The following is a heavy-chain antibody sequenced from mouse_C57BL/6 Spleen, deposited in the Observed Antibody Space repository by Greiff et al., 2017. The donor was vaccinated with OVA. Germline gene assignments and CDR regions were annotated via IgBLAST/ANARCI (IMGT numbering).Heavy chain of an antibody. CDR2: IDPSDSYT. CDR1: GYTFTSYW. Sequence: VQLQQPGAELVMPGASVKLSCKASGYTFTSYWMHWVKQRPGQGLEWIGEIDPSDSYTNYNQKFKGKSTLTVDKSSSTAYMQLSSLTSEDCAVYYCAREGDLLLRSAWFAYWGQGTLVTVSA. V-gene: IGHV1-69*01. CDR3: AREGDLLLRSAWFAY. J-gene: IGHJ3*01. D-gene: IGHD1-1*01.